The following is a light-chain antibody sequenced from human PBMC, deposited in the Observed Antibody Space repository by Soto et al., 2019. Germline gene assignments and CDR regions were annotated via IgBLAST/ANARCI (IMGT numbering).Light chain of an antibody. Sequence: EIVMTQPPATLSVSPGERATHSCRASQSVSSNLAWYQQKPGQAPRLLIYGASTRATGIPARFSGSGSGTEFTFTISSLQSEDFAVYYCQQYNNWPKTFGQGTKVDIK. CDR1: QSVSSN. J-gene: IGKJ1*01. CDR3: QQYNNWPKT. V-gene: IGKV3D-15*01. CDR2: GAS.